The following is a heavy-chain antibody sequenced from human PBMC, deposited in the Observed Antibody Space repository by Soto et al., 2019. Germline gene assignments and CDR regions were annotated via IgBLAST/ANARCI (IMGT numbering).Heavy chain of an antibody. Sequence: GASVKVSCKTSGYTFSSYYIHWVRQAPGQGLEWMAIINPNGGDSSSPQKFQGRITVTSGTSTSTVYMDLSSLRSEDTAVYYCARRKTNFGEDSFDIWGQGTMVTVSS. CDR3: ARRKTNFGEDSFDI. CDR1: GYTFSSYY. V-gene: IGHV1-46*01. D-gene: IGHD3-16*01. J-gene: IGHJ3*02. CDR2: INPNGGDS.